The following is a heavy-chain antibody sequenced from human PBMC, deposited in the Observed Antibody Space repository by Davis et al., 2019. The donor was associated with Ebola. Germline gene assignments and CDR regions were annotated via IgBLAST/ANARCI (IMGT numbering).Heavy chain of an antibody. CDR2: ISSSSLTT. V-gene: IGHV3-48*02. D-gene: IGHD3-3*01. CDR3: AKGSVTIFGVAPDYYGMDV. Sequence: GESLKISCVASGFTFSSYTMNWVRQAPGKGLEWLSYISSSSLTTYSADSVKGRFTVSRDNAKNSLYLEMNSLRDEDTAVYYCAKGSVTIFGVAPDYYGMDVWGKGTTVTVSS. CDR1: GFTFSSYT. J-gene: IGHJ6*04.